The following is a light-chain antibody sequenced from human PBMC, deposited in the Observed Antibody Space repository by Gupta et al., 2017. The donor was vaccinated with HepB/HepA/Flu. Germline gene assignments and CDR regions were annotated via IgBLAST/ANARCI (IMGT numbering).Light chain of an antibody. V-gene: IGKV3-15*01. J-gene: IGKJ1*01. CDR1: QSVSSY. Sequence: EIVMTLSPATLSVSPGERATLSCRASQSVSSYLAWYQQEPGQAPRLLIYGASTRATGIPARFSGSGSGTEFTLTISSLQSEDFAVYYCQQYNNWPLTFGQGTKVEIK. CDR3: QQYNNWPLT. CDR2: GAS.